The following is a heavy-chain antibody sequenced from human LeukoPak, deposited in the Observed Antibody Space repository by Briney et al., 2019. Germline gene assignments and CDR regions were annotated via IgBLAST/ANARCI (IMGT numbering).Heavy chain of an antibody. CDR1: GFTFSSYA. J-gene: IGHJ3*02. D-gene: IGHD1-26*01. V-gene: IGHV3-64*01. CDR3: ARDRSGSYSDAFDI. Sequence: GGSLRLSCAASGFTFSSYAMHWVRQAPGKGLEYVSAISSNGGSTYYANSVKGRFTISRDNSKNTLYLQMGSLRAEDMAVYYCARDRSGSYSDAFDIWGQGTMVTVSS. CDR2: ISSNGGST.